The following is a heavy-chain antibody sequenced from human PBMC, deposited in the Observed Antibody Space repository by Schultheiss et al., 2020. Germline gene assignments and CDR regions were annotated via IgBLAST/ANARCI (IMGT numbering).Heavy chain of an antibody. V-gene: IGHV4-61*02. CDR2: IYTSGST. Sequence: SETLSLTCTVSGGSISSGSYYWSWIRQPAGKGLEWIGRIYTSGSTNYNPSLKSRVTISVDMSKNQFSLRLSSATAADTAVYYCARDYGSGRGQGGMDVWGQGTTVTVSS. J-gene: IGHJ6*02. CDR3: ARDYGSGRGQGGMDV. CDR1: GGSISSGSYY. D-gene: IGHD3-10*01.